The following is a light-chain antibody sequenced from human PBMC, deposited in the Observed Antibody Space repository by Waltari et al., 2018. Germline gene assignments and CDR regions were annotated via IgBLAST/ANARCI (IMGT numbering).Light chain of an antibody. J-gene: IGKJ1*01. CDR2: EAS. V-gene: IGKV1-33*01. CDR3: QQYDNLPRT. CDR1: QDISNY. Sequence: DIQMTQSPSSLSASVGDRVTITCQASQDISNYLNWAQLKPGKAPKLLIYEASNLETGVPSRFSGSGSGTDFTFTISSLQPEDIATYYCQQYDNLPRTFGQGTKVEIK.